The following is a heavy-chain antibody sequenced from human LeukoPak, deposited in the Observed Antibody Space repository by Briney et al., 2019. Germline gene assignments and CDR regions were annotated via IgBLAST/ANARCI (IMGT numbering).Heavy chain of an antibody. CDR1: GFTFSSYA. J-gene: IGHJ4*02. CDR2: ISGSGGST. Sequence: GGSLRLSCAASGFTFSSYAMSWVRQAPGKGLEWVSAISGSGGSTYYAGSVKGRFTISRDNSKNTLYLQMNSLRAEDTAVYYCARDTYGAPDSWGQGTLVTVSS. CDR3: ARDTYGAPDS. V-gene: IGHV3-23*01. D-gene: IGHD4-17*01.